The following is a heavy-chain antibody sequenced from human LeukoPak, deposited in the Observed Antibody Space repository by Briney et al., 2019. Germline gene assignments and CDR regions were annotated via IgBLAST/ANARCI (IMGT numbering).Heavy chain of an antibody. CDR1: GYTFTNYY. D-gene: IGHD5-24*01. CDR3: ARSAEMATILDWFDP. V-gene: IGHV1-46*01. J-gene: IGHJ5*02. CDR2: INPSGGST. Sequence: ASVKVSCKASGYTFTNYYMHWVRQAPGQGLEWMGIINPSGGSTSYAQKFQGRVTMTRDTSTSTVYMELSSLRSEDTAVYYCARSAEMATILDWFDPWGQGTLVTVSS.